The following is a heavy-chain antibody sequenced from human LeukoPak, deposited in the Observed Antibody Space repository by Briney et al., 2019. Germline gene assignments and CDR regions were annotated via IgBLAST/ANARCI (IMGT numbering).Heavy chain of an antibody. Sequence: PGRPLRLSCAASGFTFDDYAMHWVRQAPGKGLEWVSGISWNSGSIGYADSVKGRFTISRDNAKNSLYLQMNSLRAEDTALYYCAKMGAGLDYWGQGTLVTASS. J-gene: IGHJ4*02. CDR2: ISWNSGSI. CDR1: GFTFDDYA. D-gene: IGHD1-26*01. V-gene: IGHV3-9*01. CDR3: AKMGAGLDY.